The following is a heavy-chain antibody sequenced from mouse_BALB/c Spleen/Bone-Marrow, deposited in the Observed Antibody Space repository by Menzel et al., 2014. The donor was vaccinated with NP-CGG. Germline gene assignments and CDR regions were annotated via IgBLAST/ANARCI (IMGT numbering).Heavy chain of an antibody. CDR3: ARSLYGYDWYCDV. V-gene: IGHV1-14*01. Sequence: EVQLQQSGPELVKPGASVKMSCKASGYTFTSYVVHWVKQKPGQGLEWIGNINPYNDDTMYNEKFKGKATLTSDKSSSTGYMELSSLTAEDSAVYYCARSLYGYDWYCDVWGAGTTVTVSS. D-gene: IGHD2-2*01. J-gene: IGHJ1*01. CDR1: GYTFTSYV. CDR2: INPYNDDT.